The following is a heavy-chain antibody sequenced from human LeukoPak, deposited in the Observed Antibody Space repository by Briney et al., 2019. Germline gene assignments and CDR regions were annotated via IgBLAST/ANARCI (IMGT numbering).Heavy chain of an antibody. J-gene: IGHJ5*02. CDR3: ARREVTPTIT. CDR2: IYYSGNT. V-gene: IGHV4-39*01. Sequence: KPSETLSLTCTVSGGSISSSSYYWVWIRQPPGKGLEWIGSIYYSGNTYYNPSLKSRVTISVDTSKNQFSLKLSSVTAADTAVYYCARREVTPTITWGQGTLVTVSS. CDR1: GGSISSSSYY. D-gene: IGHD1-26*01.